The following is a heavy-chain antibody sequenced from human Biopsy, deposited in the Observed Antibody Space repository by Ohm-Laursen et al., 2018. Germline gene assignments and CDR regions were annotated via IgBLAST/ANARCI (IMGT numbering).Heavy chain of an antibody. CDR3: ARVVSLCGGDCYSLDS. CDR1: GYTFINNG. CDR2: ISPKNGNT. D-gene: IGHD2-21*02. J-gene: IGHJ5*01. Sequence: ASVKVSCKSSGYTFINNGISWVRQAPGQGLEWMGWISPKNGNTYFTQHFQDRITMTTDISTTTAYMELKSLRSDDTAVYYCARVVSLCGGDCYSLDSWGQGTLVTVSS. V-gene: IGHV1-18*01.